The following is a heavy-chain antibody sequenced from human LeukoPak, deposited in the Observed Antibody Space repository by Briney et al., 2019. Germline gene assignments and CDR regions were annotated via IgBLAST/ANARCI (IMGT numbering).Heavy chain of an antibody. Sequence: NPGGSLLLCCAASGFPFSDYYMSWIRPAPGKGLGGGSYISSSGSTIYYADSVKGRFTISRDNAKNSLYLQMNSLRAEDTAVYYCARDDRRGSGPSFDYWGQGTLVTLPS. CDR1: GFPFSDYY. V-gene: IGHV3-11*01. D-gene: IGHD2-15*01. CDR3: ARDDRRGSGPSFDY. CDR2: ISSSGSTI. J-gene: IGHJ4*02.